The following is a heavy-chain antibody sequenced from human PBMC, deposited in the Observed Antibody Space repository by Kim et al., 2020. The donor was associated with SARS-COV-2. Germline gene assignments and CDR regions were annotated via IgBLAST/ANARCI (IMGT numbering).Heavy chain of an antibody. V-gene: IGHV3-11*01. Sequence: GGSLRLSCVASGFTFTDYYMSWIRQAPGKGLEWISYISGSGKTIFYADSVKGRFTISRDNAKNSLYLQMNSLTAEDTAMYYCAREGSGWGIDYWGQGTLVTVSS. D-gene: IGHD6-19*01. CDR3: AREGSGWGIDY. J-gene: IGHJ4*02. CDR2: ISGSGKTI. CDR1: GFTFTDYY.